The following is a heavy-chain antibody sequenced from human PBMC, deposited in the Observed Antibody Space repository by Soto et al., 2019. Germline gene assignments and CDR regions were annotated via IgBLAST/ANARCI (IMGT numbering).Heavy chain of an antibody. V-gene: IGHV4-61*01. CDR1: GGSVSSGSYY. CDR3: ARTNYGSGSSLNWFDP. CDR2: IYYSGST. D-gene: IGHD3-10*01. Sequence: PSETLSLTCTVSGGSVSSGSYYWSWIRQPPGKGLKWIGDIYYSGSTNYNPSLKSRVTISVDKSKNQFSLKLSSVTAADMAVYYCARTNYGSGSSLNWFDPWGQGTLVTVSS. J-gene: IGHJ5*02.